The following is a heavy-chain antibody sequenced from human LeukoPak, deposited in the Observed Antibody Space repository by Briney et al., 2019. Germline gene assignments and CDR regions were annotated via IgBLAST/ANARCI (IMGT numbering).Heavy chain of an antibody. V-gene: IGHV1-69*06. CDR3: ARAGGSGSYMFWFDP. CDR2: IIPIFGTA. D-gene: IGHD3-10*01. CDR1: GGTFSSYA. J-gene: IGHJ5*02. Sequence: SMKVSCKASGGTFSSYAISWVRQAPGQGLEWMGGIIPIFGTANYAQKFQGRVTITADKSTSTAYMELGSLRSEDTAVYYCARAGGSGSYMFWFDPWGQGTLVTVSS.